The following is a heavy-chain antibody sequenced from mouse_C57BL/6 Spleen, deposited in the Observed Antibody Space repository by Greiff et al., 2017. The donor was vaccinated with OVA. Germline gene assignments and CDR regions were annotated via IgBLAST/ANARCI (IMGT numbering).Heavy chain of an antibody. CDR3: ARSGNYVYYLDY. J-gene: IGHJ2*01. CDR2: IDPSDSYT. Sequence: VQLQQPGAELVRPGTSVKLSCKASGYTFTSYWMHWVKQRPGQGLEWIGVIDPSDSYTNYNQKFKGKATLTVDTSSSTAYMQLSSLTSEDSAVYYCARSGNYVYYLDYWGQGTTLTVSS. D-gene: IGHD2-1*01. CDR1: GYTFTSYW. V-gene: IGHV1-59*01.